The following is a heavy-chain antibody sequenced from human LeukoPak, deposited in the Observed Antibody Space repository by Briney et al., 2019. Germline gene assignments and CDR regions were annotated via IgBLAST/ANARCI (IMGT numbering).Heavy chain of an antibody. CDR2: IYHSGST. D-gene: IGHD3-3*01. CDR1: GYSISSGYY. Sequence: SETLSLTCTVSGYSISSGYYWGWIRQPPGKGLEWIGTIYHSGSTYYNPSLKSRVTISVDTSKNQFSLRLSSVTAADTAVYYCARVGYSGYYYYFDHWGQGTLVTVSS. V-gene: IGHV4-38-2*02. J-gene: IGHJ4*02. CDR3: ARVGYSGYYYYFDH.